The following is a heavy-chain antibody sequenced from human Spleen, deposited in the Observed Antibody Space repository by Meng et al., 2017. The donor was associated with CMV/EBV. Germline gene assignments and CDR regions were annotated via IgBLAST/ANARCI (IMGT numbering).Heavy chain of an antibody. CDR3: AKDRNRSYYYGMDV. CDR1: GFTFSSYW. J-gene: IGHJ6*02. D-gene: IGHD1-14*01. CDR2: IKQDGSEK. Sequence: GGSLRLSCAASGFTFSSYWMSWVRQAPGKGLEWVANIKQDGSEKYYVDSVKGRFTISRDNAKNSLYLQMNSLRAEDTAVYYCAKDRNRSYYYGMDVWGQGTTVTVSS. V-gene: IGHV3-7*01.